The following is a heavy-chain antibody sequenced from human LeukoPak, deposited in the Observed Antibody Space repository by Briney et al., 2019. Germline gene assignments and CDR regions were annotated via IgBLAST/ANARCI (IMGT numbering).Heavy chain of an antibody. CDR1: GYTFTNYG. D-gene: IGHD3-22*01. V-gene: IGHV1-18*04. Sequence: ASVKVSCKASGYTFTNYGITWVRQAPGQGLEWRAWISTHNVNTNYAQKFQGRVTMTTDASTSTAYMELRSLRSDDTAEYYCARDLFPSFYYDSRGPIGYWGQGALVTVSS. CDR3: ARDLFPSFYYDSRGPIGY. J-gene: IGHJ4*02. CDR2: ISTHNVNT.